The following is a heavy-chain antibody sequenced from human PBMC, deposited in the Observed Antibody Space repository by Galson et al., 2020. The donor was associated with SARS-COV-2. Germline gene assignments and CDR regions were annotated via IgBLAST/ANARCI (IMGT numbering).Heavy chain of an antibody. V-gene: IGHV4-30-2*06. CDR2: VFHSGST. CDR3: ATVVTSDAFDF. Sequence: SQTLSLTCAVSGFVSSGGYSSTWIRQSPGKGLEWIGYVFHSGSTYYNPSLKGRVTISVDKSMNQFSLTLRSVTAADTAMYYCATVVTSDAFDFWGPGKMVTVSS. J-gene: IGHJ3*01. D-gene: IGHD2-21*02. CDR1: GFVSSGGYS.